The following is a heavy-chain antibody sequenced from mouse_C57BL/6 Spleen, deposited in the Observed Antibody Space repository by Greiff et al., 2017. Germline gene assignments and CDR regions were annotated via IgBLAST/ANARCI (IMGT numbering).Heavy chain of an antibody. CDR3: ARDYGSSSWFAY. CDR1: GYAFSSSW. V-gene: IGHV1-82*01. J-gene: IGHJ3*01. Sequence: QVQLQQSGPELVKPGASVKISCKASGYAFSSSWMNWVKQRPGKGLEWIGRIYPGDGDTNYNGKFKGKATLTADKSSSTAYMQLSSLTSEDSAVYFCARDYGSSSWFAYRGQGTLVTVSA. D-gene: IGHD1-1*01. CDR2: IYPGDGDT.